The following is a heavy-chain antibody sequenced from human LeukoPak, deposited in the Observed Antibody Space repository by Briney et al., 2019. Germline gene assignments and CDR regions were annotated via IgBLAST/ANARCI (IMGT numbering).Heavy chain of an antibody. D-gene: IGHD2-2*02. CDR3: ARAYCSSTSCYNHWFDP. Sequence: ASVKVSCKASGYTFTGYYMHWVQQAPGQGLEWMGWINPNSGGTNYAQKFQGRVTMTRDTSISTAYMELSRLRSDDTAVYYCARAYCSSTSCYNHWFDPWGQGTLVTVSS. J-gene: IGHJ5*02. CDR1: GYTFTGYY. CDR2: INPNSGGT. V-gene: IGHV1-2*02.